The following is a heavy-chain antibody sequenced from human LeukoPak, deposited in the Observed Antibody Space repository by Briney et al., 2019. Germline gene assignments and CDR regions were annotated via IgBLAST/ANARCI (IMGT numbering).Heavy chain of an antibody. CDR1: GFTFSSYA. V-gene: IGHV3-23*01. J-gene: IGHJ2*01. CDR2: ISGSGGST. D-gene: IGHD2-2*01. Sequence: GGSLRLSCAASGFTFSSYAMSWVRQAPGKGLEWVSAISGSGGSTYYADSVKGRFTISRDNSKNTLYLQMNSLRAEDTAVYYCAKVPVRDIVVVPAANSYWYFDLWGRGTLVTVSS. CDR3: AKVPVRDIVVVPAANSYWYFDL.